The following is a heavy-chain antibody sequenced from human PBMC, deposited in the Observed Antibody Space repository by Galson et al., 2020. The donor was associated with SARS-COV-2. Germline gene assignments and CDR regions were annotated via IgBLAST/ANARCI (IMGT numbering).Heavy chain of an antibody. V-gene: IGHV4-4*07. D-gene: IGHD3-16*01. Sequence: SETLSLTCTVSGGSISSYYWSWIRQPAGKGLEWIGRIHTSGSTKYNSSLKSRVTMAVDTSKNQFSLKLSSVTAADTAVYYCVAQGGFYFDYWGQGTLVTVSS. CDR2: IHTSGST. J-gene: IGHJ4*02. CDR1: GGSISSYY. CDR3: VAQGGFYFDY.